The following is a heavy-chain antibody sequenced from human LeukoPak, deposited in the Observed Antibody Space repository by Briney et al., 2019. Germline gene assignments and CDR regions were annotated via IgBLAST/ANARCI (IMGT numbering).Heavy chain of an antibody. Sequence: PGGSLRLSCAASGFTFSSYAMSWVRQAPGKGLEWVSAISGSGGTTYYADSVKGRFTISRDNAKNSLFLQMNSLRAEDTAVYYCARDRYLDIDYWGQGTLVSVSS. D-gene: IGHD2-2*03. CDR1: GFTFSSYA. J-gene: IGHJ4*02. V-gene: IGHV3-23*01. CDR3: ARDRYLDIDY. CDR2: ISGSGGTT.